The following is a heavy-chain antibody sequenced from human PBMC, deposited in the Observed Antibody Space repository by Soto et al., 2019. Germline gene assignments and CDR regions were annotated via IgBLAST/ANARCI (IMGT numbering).Heavy chain of an antibody. V-gene: IGHV3-23*01. CDR3: AKGSASSWGYYFDY. D-gene: IGHD7-27*01. CDR1: GFTFSDYA. Sequence: GSLRLSCAASGFTFSDYAMSWVRQAPGKGLEWVSVITGSGGNTYYADPVKGRFTISRDNSKNTLHLQMNSLRAEDTAAYYCAKGSASSWGYYFDYWGQGTLVTVSS. J-gene: IGHJ4*02. CDR2: ITGSGGNT.